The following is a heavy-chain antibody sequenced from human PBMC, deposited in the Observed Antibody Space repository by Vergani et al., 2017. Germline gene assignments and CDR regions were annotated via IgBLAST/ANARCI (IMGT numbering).Heavy chain of an antibody. D-gene: IGHD1-14*01. Sequence: QVQLVESGGGVVKPGRSLRLSCAASGFTFNQYGMHWVRQAPGKGLEWVAVTWYDGNNKQYADSVKGRFTISIDNSKSTMYLQMNSLRDEDTGVYYCARDLRLLYNRFDPWGQGTLVTVSS. CDR3: ARDLRLLYNRFDP. J-gene: IGHJ5*02. V-gene: IGHV3-33*01. CDR1: GFTFNQYG. CDR2: TWYDGNNK.